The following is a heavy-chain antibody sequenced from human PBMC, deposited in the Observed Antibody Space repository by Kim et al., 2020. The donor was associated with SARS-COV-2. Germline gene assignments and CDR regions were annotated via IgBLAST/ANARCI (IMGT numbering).Heavy chain of an antibody. D-gene: IGHD6-13*01. V-gene: IGHV4-39*01. CDR3: ATSLVPEYFFDY. CDR2: IHFSGGT. J-gene: IGHJ4*02. CDR1: GASISTSIYY. Sequence: SETLSLTCLVSGASISTSIYYWGWIRQPPGQGLEWIGSIHFSGGTYYSPSLKSRVSISVDTSQNQFSLRLSSVTAADTAVYYCATSLVPEYFFDYWGRGSLVAVSS.